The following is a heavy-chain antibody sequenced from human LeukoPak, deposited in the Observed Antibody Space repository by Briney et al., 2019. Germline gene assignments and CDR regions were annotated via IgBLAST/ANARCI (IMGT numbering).Heavy chain of an antibody. CDR2: INPNSGGT. CDR1: GYTFTGYY. CDR3: ARALGPSGSYFCGDDYFDY. V-gene: IGHV1-2*06. Sequence: ASVKVSCKASGYTFTGYYMHWVRQAPGQGLEWMGRINPNSGGTNYAQKFQGRVTMTRDTSISTAYMELSRLRSDDTAVYYCARALGPSGSYFCGDDYFDYWGQGTLVTVSS. D-gene: IGHD3-10*01. J-gene: IGHJ4*02.